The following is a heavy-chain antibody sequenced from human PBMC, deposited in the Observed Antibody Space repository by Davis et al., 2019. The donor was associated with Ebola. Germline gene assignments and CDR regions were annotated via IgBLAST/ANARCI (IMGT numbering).Heavy chain of an antibody. Sequence: SQTLSLTCVVSGGSISSNNWWSWVRQPPGKGLEWIGEIYHSGSTNYNPSLKSRVTISIDTSKSQFSLKLSSVTAADTAVYYCARGLGYCSGGTCYSFDPLGQGTLVTVSS. V-gene: IGHV4-4*02. J-gene: IGHJ5*02. CDR1: GGSISSNNW. CDR3: ARGLGYCSGGTCYSFDP. CDR2: IYHSGST. D-gene: IGHD2-15*01.